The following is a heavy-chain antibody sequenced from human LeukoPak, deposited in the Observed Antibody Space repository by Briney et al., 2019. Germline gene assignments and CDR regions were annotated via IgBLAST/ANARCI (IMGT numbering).Heavy chain of an antibody. V-gene: IGHV5-51*01. CDR3: ARRYYYDSSGYPFDY. CDR2: IYPGDSDT. D-gene: IGHD3-22*01. Sequence: GVSLKISCKSSGYSFTSYWIGWVRQMPGKGLEWMGIIYPGDSDTRYSPSFQGQVTISADKSISTAYLQWSSLKASDTAMYYCARRYYYDSSGYPFDYWGQGTLVTVSS. CDR1: GYSFTSYW. J-gene: IGHJ4*02.